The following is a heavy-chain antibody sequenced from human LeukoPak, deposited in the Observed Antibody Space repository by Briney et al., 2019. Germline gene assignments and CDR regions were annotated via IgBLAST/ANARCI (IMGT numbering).Heavy chain of an antibody. V-gene: IGHV4-59*10. CDR2: IYSSGNT. CDR1: GGSFSGYY. CDR3: ARIALITIHENDAFDI. D-gene: IGHD3-3*01. Sequence: SSETLSLTCAVYGGSFSGYYWSWIRQPAGKGLEWIGHIYSSGNTKYNPSLKSRLTMSIDSSKNQFSLILTSVTAADTAVYYCARIALITIHENDAFDIWGQGTVVTVSS. J-gene: IGHJ3*02.